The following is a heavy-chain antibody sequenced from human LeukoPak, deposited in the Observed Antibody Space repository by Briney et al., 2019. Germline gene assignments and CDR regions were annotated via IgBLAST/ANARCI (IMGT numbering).Heavy chain of an antibody. V-gene: IGHV3-23*01. CDR3: ARDLAYSRLDY. CDR1: GVTLSSFA. J-gene: IGHJ4*02. D-gene: IGHD5-18*01. CDR2: ISSSGSGDNT. Sequence: GGSLRLSCAASGVTLSSFAMSWARQAPGKGLEWVSGISSSGSGDNTYYADSVKGRFTISRDNSKNTLYLQMNSLRAEDTAVYYCARDLAYSRLDYWGQGMLVTVSS.